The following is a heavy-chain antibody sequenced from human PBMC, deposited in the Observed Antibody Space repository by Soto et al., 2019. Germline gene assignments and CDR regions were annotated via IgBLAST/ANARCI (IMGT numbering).Heavy chain of an antibody. CDR2: ISGYNGNT. V-gene: IGHV1-18*01. Sequence: QVQLVQSGADVKKPGASVKVSCKASGYTFTSFGINWVRQAPGQGLEWMGWISGYNGNTNYAQNLQDRVTMTRDTSTSTAYMELRSLRSDDTAVYYCARPTDFYYYAMDVWGPGTTVTVSS. CDR3: ARPTDFYYYAMDV. J-gene: IGHJ6*02. CDR1: GYTFTSFG.